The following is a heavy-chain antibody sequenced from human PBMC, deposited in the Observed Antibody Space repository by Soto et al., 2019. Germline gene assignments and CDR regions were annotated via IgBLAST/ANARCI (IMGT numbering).Heavy chain of an antibody. CDR2: IYYSGST. D-gene: IGHD2-2*01. J-gene: IGHJ3*02. Sequence: SETLSLTCTVSGGSIISYYWSWIRQPPGKGLEWIGYIYYSGSTNYNPSLKSRVTISVDTSKNQFSLKLSSVTAADTAVYYCARVSTVGGAFDIWGQGTMVTVSS. V-gene: IGHV4-59*01. CDR3: ARVSTVGGAFDI. CDR1: GGSIISYY.